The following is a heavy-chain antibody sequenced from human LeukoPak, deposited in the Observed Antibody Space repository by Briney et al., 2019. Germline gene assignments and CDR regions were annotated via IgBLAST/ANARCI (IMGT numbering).Heavy chain of an antibody. V-gene: IGHV3-74*01. D-gene: IGHD3-22*01. Sequence: GGSLRLSCAASGFTFSSYWMHWVRQAPGKGLVWVSRINSDGSSTSYADSVKGRFTISRDNAKNTLYLQMNSLRAEDTAVYYCARVTYDSSGRNWFDPWGQGTLVTVSS. J-gene: IGHJ5*02. CDR2: INSDGSST. CDR1: GFTFSSYW. CDR3: ARVTYDSSGRNWFDP.